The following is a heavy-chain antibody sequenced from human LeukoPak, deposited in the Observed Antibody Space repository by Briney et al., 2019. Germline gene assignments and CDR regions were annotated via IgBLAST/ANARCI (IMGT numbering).Heavy chain of an antibody. CDR1: GFTFSDHY. Sequence: GGSLRLSCAAPGFTFSDHYMDWVRQAPGKGLEWVGRSRDKANSYTTEYAASVKGRFTISRDDSKNSLYLQINSLKTEDTAVYYCVRVFAQAAFDIWGQGAMVTVSS. D-gene: IGHD2-21*01. V-gene: IGHV3-72*01. J-gene: IGHJ3*02. CDR3: VRVFAQAAFDI. CDR2: SRDKANSYTT.